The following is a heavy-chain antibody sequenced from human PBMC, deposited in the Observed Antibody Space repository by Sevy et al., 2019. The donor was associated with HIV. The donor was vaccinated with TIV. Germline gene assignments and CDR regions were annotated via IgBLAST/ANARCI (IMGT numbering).Heavy chain of an antibody. V-gene: IGHV1-24*01. J-gene: IGHJ4*02. Sequence: ASVKVSCKVSGFTLTKLSMHWVRQVPGKGLEWMVSSDPEDGETIYARKFQGRVTMTEDTSTDTAYMVLSSLRSEDTAVYYCATTKDYYDSSGSPFDYWGQGTLVTVSS. CDR1: GFTLTKLS. D-gene: IGHD3-22*01. CDR2: SDPEDGET. CDR3: ATTKDYYDSSGSPFDY.